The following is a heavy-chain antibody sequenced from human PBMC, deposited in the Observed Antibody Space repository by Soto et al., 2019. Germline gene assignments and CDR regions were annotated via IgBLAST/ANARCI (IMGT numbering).Heavy chain of an antibody. CDR1: GFTFSSYG. CDR3: AKPMVATTHDYYFAMDV. J-gene: IGHJ6*02. CDR2: ISYDGSNK. D-gene: IGHD5-12*01. Sequence: GGSLRLSCAASGFTFSSYGMHWVRQAPGKGLEWVAVISYDGSNKYYADSVKGRFTISRDNSKNTLYLQMNSLRAEDTAVYYCAKPMVATTHDYYFAMDVWGQGTTVTVSS. V-gene: IGHV3-30*18.